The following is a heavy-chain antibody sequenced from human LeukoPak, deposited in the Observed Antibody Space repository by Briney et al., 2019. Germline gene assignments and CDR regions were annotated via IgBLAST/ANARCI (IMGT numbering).Heavy chain of an antibody. CDR2: VSSDGRTK. V-gene: IGHV3-30*04. Sequence: PGGSLSLSCAASGFTFTTYSMHWVRQVPGKGLEWVAFVSSDGRTKHYTDSVKGRFTVSRDNSKKTLFLQMDSLRPDDTAVYYCAREYTVGGLFGFWGQGALVIVSS. D-gene: IGHD1-26*01. CDR1: GFTFTTYS. CDR3: AREYTVGGLFGF. J-gene: IGHJ4*02.